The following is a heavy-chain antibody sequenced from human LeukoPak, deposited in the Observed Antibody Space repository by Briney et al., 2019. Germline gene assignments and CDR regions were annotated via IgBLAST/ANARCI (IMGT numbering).Heavy chain of an antibody. V-gene: IGHV3-23*01. J-gene: IGHJ4*02. Sequence: GGSLRLSCAASGFTVSSNYMSWVRQAPGKGLEWVSGISCSGDNTYYADSVKGRFTISRDNSKNTLYVQVNSLGTEDTAAYYCAKGSYYDSSGSFYFDYWGQGTLVTVSS. CDR1: GFTVSSNY. CDR3: AKGSYYDSSGSFYFDY. D-gene: IGHD3-22*01. CDR2: ISCSGDNT.